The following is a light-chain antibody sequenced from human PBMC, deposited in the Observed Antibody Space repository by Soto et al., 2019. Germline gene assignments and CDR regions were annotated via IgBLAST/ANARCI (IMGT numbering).Light chain of an antibody. V-gene: IGLV2-14*01. CDR1: SSDVGGYDY. CDR3: SSYTTRSTLV. J-gene: IGLJ3*02. Sequence: QSVLTQPASVSGSPGQSITISCTGSSSDVGGYDYVAWYQQHPGNAPKLMIYQVSSRPSGVSTRFSGSKFGNTASLTISGLQPEDEADYYCSSYTTRSTLVFGGGTKVTVL. CDR2: QVS.